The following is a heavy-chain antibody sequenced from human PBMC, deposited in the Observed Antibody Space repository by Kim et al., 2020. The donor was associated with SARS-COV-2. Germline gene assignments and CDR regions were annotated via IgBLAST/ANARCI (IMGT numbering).Heavy chain of an antibody. CDR3: SGRFSMDV. Sequence: SETLSLTCTVSGGSISSSCYYWGWLLQRPGMGLEGVGGIYDSGTTYYNPSRKGLVTTSVDTTKNQFSLKPSSVTAADTAVCYCSGRFSMDVRGQGTTVPV. J-gene: IGHJ6*02. CDR1: GGSISSSCYY. D-gene: IGHD3-10*01. CDR2: IYDSGTT. V-gene: IGHV4-39*01.